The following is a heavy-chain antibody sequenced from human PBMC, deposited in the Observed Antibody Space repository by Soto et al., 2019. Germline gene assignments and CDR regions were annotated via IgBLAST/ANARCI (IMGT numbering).Heavy chain of an antibody. V-gene: IGHV4-39*01. Sequence: PSETLSLTCTVSGGSISSSSYYWGWIRQPPGKGLEWIGSIYYSGSTYYNPSLKSRVTISVDTSKNQFSLKLSSVTAADTAVYYCARDDVDTAMVGFDPWGQGTLVTVSS. CDR1: GGSISSSSYY. CDR3: ARDDVDTAMVGFDP. CDR2: IYYSGST. J-gene: IGHJ5*02. D-gene: IGHD5-18*01.